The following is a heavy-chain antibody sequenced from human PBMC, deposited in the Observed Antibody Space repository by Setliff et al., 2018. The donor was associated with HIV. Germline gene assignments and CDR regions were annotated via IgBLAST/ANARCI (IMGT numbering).Heavy chain of an antibody. J-gene: IGHJ4*02. CDR1: GGSINSRSYY. CDR3: ARRGMWSYETGGNPTATFDY. CDR2: IYFSGTP. Sequence: PSETLSLTCTVSGGSINSRSYYWAWIRQPPGKGLEWVASIYFSGTPYYNPSLKNRVTISVDTSKNQLSLKLSSVTAADTAVYYCARRGMWSYETGGNPTATFDYWGQGVLVTVSS. V-gene: IGHV4-39*01. D-gene: IGHD2-8*02.